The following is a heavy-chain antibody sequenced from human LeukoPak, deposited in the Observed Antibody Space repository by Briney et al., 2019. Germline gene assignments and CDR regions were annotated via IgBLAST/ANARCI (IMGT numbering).Heavy chain of an antibody. J-gene: IGHJ5*02. CDR3: ARRYHYGSGSYYNMFDP. V-gene: IGHV4-59*08. CDR2: IYYSGST. D-gene: IGHD3-10*01. CDR1: GGSISSYY. Sequence: PSETLSLTCTVSGGSISSYYWSWLRQPPGKGLEWIGYIYYSGSTNYNPSLKSRVTISVDASKNQFSLKLSSVTAADTAVYYCARRYHYGSGSYYNMFDPWGQGTLVTVSS.